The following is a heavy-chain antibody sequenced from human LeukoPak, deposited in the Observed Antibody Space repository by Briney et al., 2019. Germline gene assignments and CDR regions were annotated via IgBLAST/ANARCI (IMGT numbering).Heavy chain of an antibody. CDR3: AKDSDIVVVVAATQFDY. CDR2: IYSGGST. V-gene: IGHV3-53*05. CDR1: GFTVSSNY. Sequence: GGSLRLSCAASGFTVSSNYMSWVRQAPGKGLEWVSVIYSGGSTYYADSVKGRFTISRDNSKNTLYLQMNSLRAEDTAVYYCAKDSDIVVVVAATQFDYWGQGTLVTVSS. D-gene: IGHD2-15*01. J-gene: IGHJ4*02.